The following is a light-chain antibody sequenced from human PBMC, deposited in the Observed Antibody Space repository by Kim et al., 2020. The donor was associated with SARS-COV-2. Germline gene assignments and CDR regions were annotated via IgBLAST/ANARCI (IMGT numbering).Light chain of an antibody. CDR2: GAS. J-gene: IGKJ2*01. Sequence: EIVLTQSPGTLSLSPGERATLSCRASQSISNSYLAWYQQKPGQAPRLLIYGASSRATGISNRFSGSGSGTDFTLTISGLEPEDFAVYYCQQYGGSPPTTFGQGTKLEI. CDR3: QQYGGSPPTT. CDR1: QSISNSY. V-gene: IGKV3-20*01.